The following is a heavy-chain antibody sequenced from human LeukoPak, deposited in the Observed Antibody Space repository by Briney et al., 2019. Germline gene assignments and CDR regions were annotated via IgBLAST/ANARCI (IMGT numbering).Heavy chain of an antibody. CDR3: ERVEQLVRNYYFDY. V-gene: IGHV4-59*01. J-gene: IGHJ4*02. CDR2: IYYSGST. Sequence: SETLSLTCTVSGGSISSYYWSWIRQPPGKGLEWIGYIYYSGSTNYNPSLKSRVTVSVDTSKNQFSLKLSSVTAADTAVYYCERVEQLVRNYYFDYWGQGTLVTVSS. D-gene: IGHD6-6*01. CDR1: GGSISSYY.